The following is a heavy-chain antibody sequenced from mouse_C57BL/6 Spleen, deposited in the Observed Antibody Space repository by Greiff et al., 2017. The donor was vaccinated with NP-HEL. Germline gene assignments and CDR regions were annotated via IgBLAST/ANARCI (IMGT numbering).Heavy chain of an antibody. CDR2: IYPGDGDT. CDR1: GYAFSSYW. CDR3: ARRDGYYRAMDY. V-gene: IGHV1-80*01. D-gene: IGHD2-3*01. Sequence: QVQLQQSGAELVKPGASVKISCKASGYAFSSYWMNWVKQRPGKGLEWIGQIYPGDGDTNYNGKFKGKATLTADKSSSTAYMQLSSLTSEDSAVYFCARRDGYYRAMDYWGQGTSVTVSS. J-gene: IGHJ4*01.